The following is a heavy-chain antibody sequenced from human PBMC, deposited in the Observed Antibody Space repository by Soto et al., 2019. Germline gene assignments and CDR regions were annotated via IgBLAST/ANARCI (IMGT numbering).Heavy chain of an antibody. CDR1: GFTFSSYA. J-gene: IGHJ4*02. Sequence: QVQLVESGGGVVQPGRSLRLSCAASGFTFSSYAMHWVRQAPGKGLEWVAVISYDGSNKYYADSVKGRFTISRDNSKNTLYLQMNSLRAEDTAVYYCARDHANYDILTGYPYYFDYWGQGTLVTVSS. D-gene: IGHD3-9*01. V-gene: IGHV3-30-3*01. CDR3: ARDHANYDILTGYPYYFDY. CDR2: ISYDGSNK.